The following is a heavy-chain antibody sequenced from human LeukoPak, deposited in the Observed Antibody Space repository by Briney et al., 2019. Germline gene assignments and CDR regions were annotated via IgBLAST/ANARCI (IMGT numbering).Heavy chain of an antibody. D-gene: IGHD3-10*01. J-gene: IGHJ3*02. Sequence: SETLSLTCTVSGGSISSYYWSWIRQPPGRGLEWIGYIYYSGSTNYNPSLKSRVTISVDTSKNQFSLKLSSVTAADTAVYYCAGHHGSGSLEGAFDIWGQGTMVTVSS. V-gene: IGHV4-59*01. CDR1: GGSISSYY. CDR3: AGHHGSGSLEGAFDI. CDR2: IYYSGST.